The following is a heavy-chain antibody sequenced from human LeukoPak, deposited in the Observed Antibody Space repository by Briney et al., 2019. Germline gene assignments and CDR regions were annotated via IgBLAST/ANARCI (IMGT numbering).Heavy chain of an antibody. Sequence: SETLSLTCTVSGGSISSYYWSWIRQPPGKGLEWIGYIYYSGNANFNPSLKSRVTISVDTSKNQFSLRLTSVTAADTAVYYCAKLGPSAWYEAFDIWGQGTMVTVSS. J-gene: IGHJ3*02. CDR3: AKLGPSAWYEAFDI. CDR2: IYYSGNA. V-gene: IGHV4-59*01. D-gene: IGHD6-19*01. CDR1: GGSISSYY.